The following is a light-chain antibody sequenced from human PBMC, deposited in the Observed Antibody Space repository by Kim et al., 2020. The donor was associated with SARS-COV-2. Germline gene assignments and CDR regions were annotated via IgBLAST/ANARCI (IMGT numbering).Light chain of an antibody. CDR1: QSVSNSR. J-gene: IGKJ4*01. CDR2: DAS. Sequence: APGERATLSCRASQSVSNSRLAWYQQKPGQAPRLLIYDASSRATGITDRFRGSGSGTDFTLTISRLEPEDFAVYYCQQYGASSLTFGGGTKVDIK. CDR3: QQYGASSLT. V-gene: IGKV3-20*01.